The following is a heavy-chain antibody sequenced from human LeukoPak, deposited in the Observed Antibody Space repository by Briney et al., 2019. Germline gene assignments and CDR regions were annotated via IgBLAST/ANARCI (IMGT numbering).Heavy chain of an antibody. Sequence: GGSLRLSCTASGFTFSGYYMSWIRQPPGKGLEWVSYISGGGTTIYYADSVKGRFTISRDNAKNSLYLQMNSLRAEDTAMYYCARDYYYMHVWGKGTTVTVSS. CDR1: GFTFSGYY. J-gene: IGHJ6*03. V-gene: IGHV3-11*01. CDR3: ARDYYYMHV. CDR2: ISGGGTTI.